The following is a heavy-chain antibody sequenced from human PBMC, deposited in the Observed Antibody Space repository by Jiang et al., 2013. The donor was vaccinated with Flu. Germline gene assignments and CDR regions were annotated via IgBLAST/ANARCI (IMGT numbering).Heavy chain of an antibody. J-gene: IGHJ4*02. CDR1: FSSYA. D-gene: IGHD2-15*01. CDR2: IIPIFGTA. Sequence: FSSYAISWVRQAPGQGLEWMGGIIPIFGTANYAQKFQGRVTITADESTSTAYMELSSLRSEDTAVYYCATGYCSGGSCYKYYFDYWGQGTLVTVSS. CDR3: ATGYCSGGSCYKYYFDY. V-gene: IGHV1-69*01.